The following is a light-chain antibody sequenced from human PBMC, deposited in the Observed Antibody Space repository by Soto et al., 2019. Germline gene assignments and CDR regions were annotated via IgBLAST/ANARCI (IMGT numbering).Light chain of an antibody. CDR3: QQRSNWPPVT. CDR2: DAS. Sequence: EIVLTQSPATLSLSPGERATLSCRASQSVSSYLAWYQQKPGQAPRLLIYDASNRATGIPARFSGSGSGTDFTLPISSLEPEDFAVYYYQQRSNWPPVTFGPGTKVDIK. J-gene: IGKJ3*01. V-gene: IGKV3-11*01. CDR1: QSVSSY.